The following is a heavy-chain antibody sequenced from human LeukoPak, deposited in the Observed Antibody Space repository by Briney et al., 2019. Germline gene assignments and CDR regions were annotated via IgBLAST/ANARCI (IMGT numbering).Heavy chain of an antibody. CDR1: GGSISSSNW. D-gene: IGHD2-2*01. CDR3: ARDRYEYQVPRGFDP. Sequence: SETLSLTCAVSGGSISSSNWWRWVRQPPGKGLEWIGEIYHSGSTNYNPSLKSRVTISLDKSKNQFSLKLSSVTAADTAVYYCARDRYEYQVPRGFDPWGQGTLVTVSS. V-gene: IGHV4-4*02. J-gene: IGHJ5*02. CDR2: IYHSGST.